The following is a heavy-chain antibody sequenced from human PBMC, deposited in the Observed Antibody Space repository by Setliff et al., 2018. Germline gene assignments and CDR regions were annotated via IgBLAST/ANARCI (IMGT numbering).Heavy chain of an antibody. CDR1: GFSFSSYA. CDR2: IIGSGIST. V-gene: IGHV3-23*01. Sequence: GGSLRLSCAASGFSFSSYAMSWVRQAPGKGLEWVSTIIGSGISTYYSDSVQGRFTISRDNHKNSLYLQMNSLRVEDTASYYCARDPNGDYVGAFDPWGQGILVTVSS. CDR3: ARDPNGDYVGAFDP. J-gene: IGHJ5*02. D-gene: IGHD4-17*01.